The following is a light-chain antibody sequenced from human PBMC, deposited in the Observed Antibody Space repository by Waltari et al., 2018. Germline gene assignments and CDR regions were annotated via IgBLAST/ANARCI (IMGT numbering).Light chain of an antibody. CDR1: QVINRW. CDR2: STS. CDR3: QQGYNSPPS. V-gene: IGKV1-12*01. Sequence: DIQMTQSPSSLSASVGDKVTITCRASQVINRWLNWYQQKPGKAPKLLIYSTSSLQSGVPSRFSGSGSRTDYTLTITSLKPEDFAIYYCQQGYNSPPSFGGGTKVEIK. J-gene: IGKJ4*01.